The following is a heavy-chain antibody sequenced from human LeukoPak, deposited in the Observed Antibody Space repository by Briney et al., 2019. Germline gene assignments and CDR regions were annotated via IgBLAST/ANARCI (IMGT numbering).Heavy chain of an antibody. D-gene: IGHD3-16*02. V-gene: IGHV3-23*01. J-gene: IGHJ3*01. Sequence: PGGSLRLSCSASGFTFRDSAMTWVRQAPGKGLEWVSLVSSSGANTYYPDSVKGRFSVSRDNAKDTLYLQVNSLRAEDTAIYYCARDMELSTWGTGTMLSVSS. CDR2: VSSSGANT. CDR3: ARDMELST. CDR1: GFTFRDSA.